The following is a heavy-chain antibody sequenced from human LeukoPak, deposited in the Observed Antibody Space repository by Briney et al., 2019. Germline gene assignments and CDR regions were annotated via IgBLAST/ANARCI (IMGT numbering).Heavy chain of an antibody. D-gene: IGHD2-15*01. J-gene: IGHJ4*02. Sequence: SVKVSCKASGGTFSSYAISWVRQAPGQGLEWMGRIIPILGIANYAQKFQGRVTITADKSTSTAYMELSSLRSEDTAVYYCARERRYCSGGSCPASPFDYWGQGTLVTVSS. CDR3: ARERRYCSGGSCPASPFDY. CDR1: GGTFSSYA. V-gene: IGHV1-69*04. CDR2: IIPILGIA.